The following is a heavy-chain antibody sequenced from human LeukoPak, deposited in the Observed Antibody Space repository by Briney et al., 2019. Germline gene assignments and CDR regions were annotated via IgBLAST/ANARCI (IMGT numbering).Heavy chain of an antibody. D-gene: IGHD3-22*01. CDR2: IRGYGGHT. Sequence: ASVRVSCKAPASTFSNYAITWMRQAPGQSLEWVGWIRGYGGHTKYAQNVQGRVTMTRDTSTNTAYMELRNLRSDDSAVYYCARSRSPTYDTSDYYENDYWGQGTLVTVSS. CDR3: ARSRSPTYDTSDYYENDY. V-gene: IGHV1-18*01. J-gene: IGHJ4*02. CDR1: ASTFSNYA.